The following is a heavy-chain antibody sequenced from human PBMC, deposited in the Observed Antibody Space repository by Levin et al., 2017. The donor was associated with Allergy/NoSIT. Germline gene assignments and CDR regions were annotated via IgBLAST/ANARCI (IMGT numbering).Heavy chain of an antibody. CDR2: ISGYNGDT. CDR1: GYTFTNYG. CDR3: VRDAPYKYSCWSDNYYYGMDV. Sequence: ASVKVSCIASGYTFTNYGITWVRQAPGQGLEWMGWISGYNGDTDYAQKLQGRVTMTSDTSTSTAYMEMRSLRSDDTAVYYCVRDAPYKYSCWSDNYYYGMDVWGLGTTVIVS. V-gene: IGHV1-18*01. J-gene: IGHJ6*02. D-gene: IGHD6-6*01.